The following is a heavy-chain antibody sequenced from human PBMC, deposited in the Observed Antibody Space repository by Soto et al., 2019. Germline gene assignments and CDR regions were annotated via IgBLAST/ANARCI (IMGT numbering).Heavy chain of an antibody. J-gene: IGHJ4*02. Sequence: QGALVQSGAEVKKPGASVKVSCKASGYTFPSSTISWLRQAPGQGLEWLGWINAYSGDRKFAQRFQGRVTMTTDTSTSTASLELTSLTSDDTAIYYCASANYGDSDYWGQGTLLTVSS. D-gene: IGHD4-17*01. CDR3: ASANYGDSDY. CDR2: INAYSGDR. CDR1: GYTFPSST. V-gene: IGHV1-18*01.